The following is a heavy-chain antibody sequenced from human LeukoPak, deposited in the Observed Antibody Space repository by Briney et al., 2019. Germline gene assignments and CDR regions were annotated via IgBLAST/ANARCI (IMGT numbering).Heavy chain of an antibody. J-gene: IGHJ4*02. V-gene: IGHV3-23*01. CDR3: AKDLPVTTLVAFDY. CDR1: GFTFSSYA. CDR2: ISGSGGST. D-gene: IGHD4-17*01. Sequence: GGSLRLSCAASGFTFSSYAMIWVRQAPGKGLEWVSAISGSGGSTYYADSVKGRFTISRDNSKNTLYLQMDSLRAEDTAVYYCAKDLPVTTLVAFDYWGQGTLVTVSS.